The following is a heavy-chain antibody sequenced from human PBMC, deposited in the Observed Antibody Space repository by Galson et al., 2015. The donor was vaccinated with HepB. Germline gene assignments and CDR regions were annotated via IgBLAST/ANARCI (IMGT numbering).Heavy chain of an antibody. CDR2: INGDGSST. J-gene: IGHJ3*02. CDR1: GFMFSKYW. D-gene: IGHD1-26*01. Sequence: SLRLSCAASGFMFSKYWMHWVRQAPGKGLVWVSRINGDGSSTGDADSVRGRFTISRDNAKNTLYLQMNSLRAEDTAVYYCARDLGWDELYDAFDNWSQGTMVTVSS. V-gene: IGHV3-74*01. CDR3: ARDLGWDELYDAFDN.